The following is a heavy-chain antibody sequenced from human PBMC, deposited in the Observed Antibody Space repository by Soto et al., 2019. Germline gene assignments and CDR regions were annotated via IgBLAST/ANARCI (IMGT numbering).Heavy chain of an antibody. V-gene: IGHV1-69*12. CDR2: IIPVFGTA. J-gene: IGHJ6*02. CDR3: ARDCSVGSCFSVHLFFYAIDF. CDR1: GGTFSKYK. D-gene: IGHD2-15*01. Sequence: QVQLVQSGAEVKKPGSSVRVSCKASGGTFSKYKITWVRQAPGQGLEWMGGIIPVFGTANYAQKFQGRVTITAALSTSPAYLEVSILSSDAPAVSYCARDCSVGSCFSVHLFFYAIDFWGQGTTVTVSS.